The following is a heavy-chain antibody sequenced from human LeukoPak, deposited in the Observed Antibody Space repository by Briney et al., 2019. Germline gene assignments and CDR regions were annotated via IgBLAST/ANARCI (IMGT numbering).Heavy chain of an antibody. J-gene: IGHJ6*02. V-gene: IGHV3-23*01. CDR2: ISDNGRST. CDR1: GFTFSSFD. Sequence: GSLRLSCAASGFTFSSFDMTWVRQAPGKGLEWVSTISDNGRSTYRADSVKGRFTISRDNSENTLWLQMNSLRAEDTAVYYCARDYTSYCSSTSCYRTPDVWGQGTTVTVSS. CDR3: ARDYTSYCSSTSCYRTPDV. D-gene: IGHD2-2*01.